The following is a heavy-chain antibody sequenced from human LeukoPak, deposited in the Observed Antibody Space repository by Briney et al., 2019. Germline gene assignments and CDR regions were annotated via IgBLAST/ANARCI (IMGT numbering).Heavy chain of an antibody. D-gene: IGHD2-2*03. CDR1: GFTIHDHA. V-gene: IGHV3-9*01. J-gene: IGHJ6*04. CDR3: AKVGYSSSTSCKAMDV. CDR2: IDWNSGRI. Sequence: GGSLRLSCVGSGFTIHDHAMHWVRQAPGKGLEWVAGIDWNSGRIGYADSVKGRFTISRDNAKNSLYLQMNSLRAEDTAVYYCAKVGYSSSTSCKAMDVWGKGTTVTVSS.